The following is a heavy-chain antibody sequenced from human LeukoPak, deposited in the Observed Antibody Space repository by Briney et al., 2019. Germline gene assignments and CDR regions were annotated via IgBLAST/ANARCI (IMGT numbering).Heavy chain of an antibody. D-gene: IGHD3-10*01. Sequence: GGSLRLSCEASGFIFSSYAMSWVRQAPGKGLEWVSTISGSGGSTSYADSVKGRFTISRDNSKNTLYLQMNSLRAEDTAVYYCAKSAGYFGSGSYANDKYYFDCWGQGTLVTVSS. CDR2: ISGSGGST. J-gene: IGHJ4*02. CDR1: GFIFSSYA. CDR3: AKSAGYFGSGSYANDKYYFDC. V-gene: IGHV3-23*01.